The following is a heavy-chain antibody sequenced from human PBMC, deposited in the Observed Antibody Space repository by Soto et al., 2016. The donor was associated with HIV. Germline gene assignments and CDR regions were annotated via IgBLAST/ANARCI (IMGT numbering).Heavy chain of an antibody. CDR3: ARSTSDYHYFDL. D-gene: IGHD5-12*01. V-gene: IGHV1-2*02. CDR1: GYTFTAYY. Sequence: QVQLVQSGAEVKKPGASVKVSCKTSGYTFTAYYMHWVRRVPGLGLEWVGCINPYSGDTKSAQRFHGRVTLTRDKSNSAAYMELIRLTSDDTAVYYCARSTSDYHYFDLWGRGTLVTVSS. J-gene: IGHJ2*01. CDR2: INPYSGDT.